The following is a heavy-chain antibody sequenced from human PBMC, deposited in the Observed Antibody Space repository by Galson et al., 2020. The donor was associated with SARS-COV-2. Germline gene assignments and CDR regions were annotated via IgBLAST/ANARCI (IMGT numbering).Heavy chain of an antibody. CDR3: ARDTPLDY. V-gene: IGHV5-51*01. CDR2: IYPSDSDT. Sequence: HGESLKISCEASGYKFATYWIGWVRQKPGKGLEWMGMIYPSDSDTRYSPSFEGQVTISADKSTSTAYLEWSSLKASDTAIYYCARDTPLDYWGQGTLVTVSS. CDR1: GYKFATYW. J-gene: IGHJ4*02.